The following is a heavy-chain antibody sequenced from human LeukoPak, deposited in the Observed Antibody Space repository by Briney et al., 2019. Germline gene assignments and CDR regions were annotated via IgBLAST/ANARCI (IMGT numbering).Heavy chain of an antibody. Sequence: GGSLRLSCAASGFTFSSYAMHWVRQAPGKGLEWVAVISYDGSNKYYADSLKGRCTISRDNSKNTLYLQMNSLSSVTAADTAVYYCARGRGIQLWFSPGHFDLWGRGTLVTVSS. D-gene: IGHD5-18*01. V-gene: IGHV3-30-3*01. CDR1: GFTFSSYA. CDR2: ISYDGSNK. CDR3: ARGRGIQLWFSPGHFDL. J-gene: IGHJ2*01.